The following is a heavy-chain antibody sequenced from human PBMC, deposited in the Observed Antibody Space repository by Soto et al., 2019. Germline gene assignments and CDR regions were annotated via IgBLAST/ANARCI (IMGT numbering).Heavy chain of an antibody. CDR3: ARDPRIPIFGVLTLVGMDV. V-gene: IGHV1-69*13. CDR1: GGTFSSYA. D-gene: IGHD3-3*01. CDR2: IIPIFGTA. Sequence: ASVKVSCKASGGTFSSYAISWVRQAPGQGLEWMRGIIPIFGTANYAQKFQGRVTITADESTSTAYMELSSLRSEDTAVHYCARDPRIPIFGVLTLVGMDVWGQGTTVTVSS. J-gene: IGHJ6*02.